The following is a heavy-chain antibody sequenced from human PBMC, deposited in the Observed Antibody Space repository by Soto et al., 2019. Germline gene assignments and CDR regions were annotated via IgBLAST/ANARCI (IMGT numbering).Heavy chain of an antibody. CDR2: INAGNGNT. D-gene: IGHD6-13*01. V-gene: IGHV1-3*01. Sequence: RASVKVSCKASGYTFTSYAMHWVRQAPGQRLEWMGWINAGNGNTKYSQKFQGRVTITRDTSASTAYMELSSLRFEDTAVYYCARVSSSWYGGWFDPWGQGTLVTVSS. J-gene: IGHJ5*02. CDR3: ARVSSSWYGGWFDP. CDR1: GYTFTSYA.